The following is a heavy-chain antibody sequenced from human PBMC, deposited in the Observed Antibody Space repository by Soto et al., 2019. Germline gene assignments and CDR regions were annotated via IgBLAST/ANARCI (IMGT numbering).Heavy chain of an antibody. CDR3: AKSPYYYGSGSPDDAFDI. CDR2: ISYDGSNK. V-gene: IGHV3-30*18. Sequence: TGGSLRLSCAASGFTSSSYGMHWVRQAPGKGLEWVAVISYDGSNKYYADSVKGRFTISRDNSKNTLYLQMNSLRAEDTAVYYCAKSPYYYGSGSPDDAFDIWGQGTMVTVSS. CDR1: GFTSSSYG. D-gene: IGHD3-10*01. J-gene: IGHJ3*02.